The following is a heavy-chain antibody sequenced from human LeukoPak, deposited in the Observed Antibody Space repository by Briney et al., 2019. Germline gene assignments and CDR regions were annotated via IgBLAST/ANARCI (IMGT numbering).Heavy chain of an antibody. CDR3: ARDRDDSSGPYYYYGMDV. D-gene: IGHD3-22*01. Sequence: ASVNVSCKAAGGTFSSYAISWVRQAPGQGLEGMGRIIPILGIANYAQKFQGRVTITADKSASTAYMELSSLRSEDTAVYYCARDRDDSSGPYYYYGMDVWGQGTTVTVSS. V-gene: IGHV1-69*04. J-gene: IGHJ6*02. CDR2: IIPILGIA. CDR1: GGTFSSYA.